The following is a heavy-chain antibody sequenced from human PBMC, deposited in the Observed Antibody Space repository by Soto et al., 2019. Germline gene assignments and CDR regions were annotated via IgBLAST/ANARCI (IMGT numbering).Heavy chain of an antibody. CDR2: IRSKANSYAT. J-gene: IGHJ4*02. V-gene: IGHV3-73*01. D-gene: IGHD3-3*01. CDR1: GFTFSGSA. CDR3: TRLSPQLRFVELG. Sequence: EVQLVESGGGLVQPGGSLKLSCAASGFTFSGSAMHWVRQASGKGLEWVGRIRSKANSYATAYAASVKGRFTISRDDSKNTAYLQMNSLKTEDTAVYYCTRLSPQLRFVELGWGQGTLVSVSS.